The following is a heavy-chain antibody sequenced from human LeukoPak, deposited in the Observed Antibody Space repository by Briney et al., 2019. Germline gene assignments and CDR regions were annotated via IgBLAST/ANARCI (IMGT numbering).Heavy chain of an antibody. D-gene: IGHD3-3*01. Sequence: GASVKVSCKASGGTFSSYAISWVRRAPGQGLEWMGRIIPILGIANYAQKFQGRVTITADKSTSTAYMELSSLRSEDTAVYYCAREGDFWSGYHDAFDIWGQGTMVTVSS. J-gene: IGHJ3*02. V-gene: IGHV1-69*04. CDR3: AREGDFWSGYHDAFDI. CDR2: IIPILGIA. CDR1: GGTFSSYA.